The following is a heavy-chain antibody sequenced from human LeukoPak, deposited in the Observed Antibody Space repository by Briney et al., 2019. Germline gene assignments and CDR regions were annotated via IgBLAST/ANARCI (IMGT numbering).Heavy chain of an antibody. CDR2: ISSGRSVM. J-gene: IGHJ4*02. V-gene: IGHV3-48*02. Sequence: GGSLRLSCAASGFTFSEYGMSWVRQAPGKGLEWVSHISSGRSVMNYADSVKGRFTISRDNRKNSVYLQMNRLRDEHTAVYYCAGGVYGYNAFDYWGQGTLVSVSS. CDR1: GFTFSEYG. CDR3: AGGVYGYNAFDY. D-gene: IGHD5/OR15-5a*01.